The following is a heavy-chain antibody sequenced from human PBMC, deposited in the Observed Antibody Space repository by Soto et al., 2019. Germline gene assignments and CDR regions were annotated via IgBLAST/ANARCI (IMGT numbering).Heavy chain of an antibody. J-gene: IGHJ4*02. D-gene: IGHD2-2*01. CDR1: GFSLTTRSVG. CDR3: XXTSDWRYYFDS. CDR2: IYWDDDG. V-gene: IGHV2-5*02. Sequence: QITLKESGPTLVKPTETLTLTCSFSGFSLTTRSVGVAWVRQPPGKALEWLALIYWDDDGRYIPSLQSRLAXXXXXXXXXXXXXXXXXXXXXTATXYXXXTSDWRYYFDSWGQGILVTVSS.